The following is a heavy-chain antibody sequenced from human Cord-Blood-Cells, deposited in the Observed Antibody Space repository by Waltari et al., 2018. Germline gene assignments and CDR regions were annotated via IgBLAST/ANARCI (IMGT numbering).Heavy chain of an antibody. V-gene: IGHV3-33*01. D-gene: IGHD1-1*01. CDR1: GFTFSSSG. CDR3: ARGTTGTDY. CDR2: IWYDGSNK. Sequence: QVQLVESGGGVVHPGRSLRLPCAASGFTFSSSGLHWVRQAPGKGLEWVAVIWYDGSNKYYADSVKGRFTISRDNSKNTLYLQMNSLRAEDTAVYYCARGTTGTDYWGQGTLVTVSS. J-gene: IGHJ4*02.